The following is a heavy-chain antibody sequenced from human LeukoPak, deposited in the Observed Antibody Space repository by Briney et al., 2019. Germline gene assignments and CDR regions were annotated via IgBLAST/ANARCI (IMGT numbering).Heavy chain of an antibody. CDR1: GFTFSSYA. Sequence: PGRSLRLSCAASGFTFSSYAMHWVRPAPGKGLEWVAVISYDGSNKYYADSVKGRFTISRDNSKNTLYLQMNSLRAEDTAVYYCARDYYDSSGYPDYWGQATLVTVSS. J-gene: IGHJ4*02. CDR3: ARDYYDSSGYPDY. V-gene: IGHV3-30-3*01. CDR2: ISYDGSNK. D-gene: IGHD3-22*01.